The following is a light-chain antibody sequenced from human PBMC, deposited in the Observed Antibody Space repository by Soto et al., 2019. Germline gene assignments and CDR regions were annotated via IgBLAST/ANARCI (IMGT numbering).Light chain of an antibody. CDR2: AAS. V-gene: IGKV1-5*01. CDR3: QQLNSYPLT. CDR1: QTISSW. J-gene: IGKJ4*01. Sequence: DIQMTQSPSTLSGSVGDRVTITCRASQTISSWLAWYQQKPEKAPKLLIYAASTLQSGVPSRFSGSTSGTDFSLTISSLQAEDFATYCCQQLNSYPLTFGGGTKVDIK.